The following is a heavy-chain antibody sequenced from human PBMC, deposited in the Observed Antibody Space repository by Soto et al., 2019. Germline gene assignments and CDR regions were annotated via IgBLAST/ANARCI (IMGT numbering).Heavy chain of an antibody. CDR3: AKDRGGGIVVVVAATDDSDAFDI. J-gene: IGHJ3*02. CDR1: GFTFSSYG. V-gene: IGHV3-30*18. CDR2: ISYDGSNK. Sequence: GGSLRLSCAASGFTFSSYGMHWVRQAPGKGLEWVAVISYDGSNKYYADSVKGRFTISRDNSKNTVYLQMNSLRAEETAVYYCAKDRGGGIVVVVAATDDSDAFDIWGQGTMVTVSS. D-gene: IGHD2-15*01.